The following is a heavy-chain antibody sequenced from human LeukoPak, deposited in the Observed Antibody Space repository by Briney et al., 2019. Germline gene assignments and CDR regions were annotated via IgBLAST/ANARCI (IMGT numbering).Heavy chain of an antibody. CDR2: INSDGSST. J-gene: IGHJ4*02. D-gene: IGHD3-22*01. V-gene: IGHV3-74*01. CDR1: GFTFNNYW. Sequence: PGGSLRLSCAASGFTFNNYWMHWVRQAPGKGLVWVSRINSDGSSTSYADSVKGRFTISRDNAKNTLYLQMNSLRAEDTAVCYCARVFYDSRGYPFDYWGQRTLVTVYS. CDR3: ARVFYDSRGYPFDY.